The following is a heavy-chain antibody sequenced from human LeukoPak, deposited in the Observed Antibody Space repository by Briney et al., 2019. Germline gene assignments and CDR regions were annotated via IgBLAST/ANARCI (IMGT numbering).Heavy chain of an antibody. Sequence: GGSLRLSCAASGFTFSSYAMSWVRQAPGKGLECVSSISGSRGITYYADSVKGRFTISRDNSKNTLYLQMNSLRAEDTAVYYCAKGPRYNILTGYYKSHFFDYWGQGTLVTVSS. CDR3: AKGPRYNILTGYYKSHFFDY. D-gene: IGHD3-9*01. CDR2: ISGSRGIT. J-gene: IGHJ4*02. CDR1: GFTFSSYA. V-gene: IGHV3-23*01.